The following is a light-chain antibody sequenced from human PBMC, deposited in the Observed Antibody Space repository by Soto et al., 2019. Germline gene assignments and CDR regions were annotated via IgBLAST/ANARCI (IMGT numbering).Light chain of an antibody. CDR3: QQRSNWPIT. CDR1: QSVSSY. V-gene: IGKV3-11*01. Sequence: EIVLTQSPATLSLSPVERATLSCMASQSVSSYLAWYQQKPGQAPRLLIYDASNRATGIPARFSGSGSGTDFTLTISSLEPEDFAVYYCQQRSNWPITFGHGTRLEIK. CDR2: DAS. J-gene: IGKJ5*01.